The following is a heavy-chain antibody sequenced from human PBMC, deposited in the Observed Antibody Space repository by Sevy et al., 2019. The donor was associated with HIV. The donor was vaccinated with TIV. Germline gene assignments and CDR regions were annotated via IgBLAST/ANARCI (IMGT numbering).Heavy chain of an antibody. CDR3: ARHGGLVDGGFDF. V-gene: IGHV4-39*01. Sequence: SETLSLTCSVSGGSISRNSYDWGWIRQPPGKGLEWIGSIFYSGNTYYATSLRSRVTISVDTSKTQFPLNLSSVTDADTAVYYCARHGGLVDGGFDFWGQGTLVTVSS. D-gene: IGHD2-21*01. J-gene: IGHJ4*02. CDR2: IFYSGNT. CDR1: GGSISRNSYD.